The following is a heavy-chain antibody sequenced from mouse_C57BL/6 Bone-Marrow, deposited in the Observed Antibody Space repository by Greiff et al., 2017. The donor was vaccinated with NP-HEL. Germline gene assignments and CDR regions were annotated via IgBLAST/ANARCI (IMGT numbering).Heavy chain of an antibody. D-gene: IGHD1-1*01. V-gene: IGHV1-78*01. Sequence: VQLQESDAELVKPGASVKISCKVSGYTFTDHTIHWMKQRPEQGLEWIGYIYPRDGSTKYNEKFKGKATLTADKSSSTAYMQLNSLTSEDSAVYFCARAYGSSHWYFDVWGTGTTVTVSS. CDR1: GYTFTDHT. CDR2: IYPRDGST. CDR3: ARAYGSSHWYFDV. J-gene: IGHJ1*03.